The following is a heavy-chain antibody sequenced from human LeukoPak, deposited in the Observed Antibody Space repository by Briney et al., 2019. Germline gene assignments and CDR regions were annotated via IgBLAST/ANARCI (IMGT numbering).Heavy chain of an antibody. J-gene: IGHJ4*02. V-gene: IGHV4-34*01. D-gene: IGHD5-24*01. Sequence: SSETLSLTCGVYGGSFSGYYWGWIRQPPGKGLEWIGEINHSGSINYNPSLKSRVTISVDTSKNQFSLRLSSVTAADTAVYYCARRSYNSPFRYWGQGTLVTVSS. CDR2: INHSGSI. CDR1: GGSFSGYY. CDR3: ARRSYNSPFRY.